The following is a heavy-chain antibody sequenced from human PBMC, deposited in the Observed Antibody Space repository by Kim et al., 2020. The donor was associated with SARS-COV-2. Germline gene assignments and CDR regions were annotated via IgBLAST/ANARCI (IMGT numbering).Heavy chain of an antibody. V-gene: IGHV1-69*13. J-gene: IGHJ6*02. CDR3: ASLTLGVTTPFDYYYYGMDV. CDR2: IIPIFGTA. CDR1: GGTFSSYA. Sequence: SVKVSCKASGGTFSSYAISWVRQAPGQGLEWMGGIIPIFGTANYAQKFQGRVTITADESTSTAYMELSSLRSEDTAVYYCASLTLGVTTPFDYYYYGMDVWGQGTTVTVSS. D-gene: IGHD1-26*01.